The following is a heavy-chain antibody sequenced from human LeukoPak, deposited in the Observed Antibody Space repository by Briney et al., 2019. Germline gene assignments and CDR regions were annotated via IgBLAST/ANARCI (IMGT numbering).Heavy chain of an antibody. V-gene: IGHV3-23*01. J-gene: IGHJ4*02. CDR1: GFTFSSYD. Sequence: SGGSLRLACAASGFTFSSYDMSWVRQAPGKGLEWVSTISDSGHDTSYADSVKGRFTISRDNSKNTLYLQMSSLRAEDTALYYCATGEYYFDFWGQGTLVTVSS. CDR2: ISDSGHDT. D-gene: IGHD3-16*01. CDR3: ATGEYYFDF.